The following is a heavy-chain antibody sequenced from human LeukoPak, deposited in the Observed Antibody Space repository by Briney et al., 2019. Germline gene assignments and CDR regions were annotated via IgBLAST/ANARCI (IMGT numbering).Heavy chain of an antibody. V-gene: IGHV1-69*06. CDR2: IIPIFGTA. Sequence: SVKVSCKASGGTFSSYAISWVRQAPGQGLEWMGGIIPIFGTANYAQKFQGRVTITADRSTSTAYMELSSLRSEDTAVYYCASRGTAMAHYYYYMDVWGKGTTVTVSS. CDR1: GGTFSSYA. CDR3: ASRGTAMAHYYYYMDV. D-gene: IGHD5-18*01. J-gene: IGHJ6*03.